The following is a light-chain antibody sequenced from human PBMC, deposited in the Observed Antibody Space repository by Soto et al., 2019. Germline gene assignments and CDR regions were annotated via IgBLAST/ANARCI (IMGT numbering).Light chain of an antibody. CDR3: QQYDSFSWT. Sequence: DIQMNQSPSSLSASVGDRVTITCRASQSILSWLAWYQQKPGKAPKLLIYKASSLESGVPSRFSGSGSGTEFTLTISSLQPDDSATYYCQQYDSFSWTFGQGNKGEVK. CDR2: KAS. CDR1: QSILSW. V-gene: IGKV1-5*03. J-gene: IGKJ1*01.